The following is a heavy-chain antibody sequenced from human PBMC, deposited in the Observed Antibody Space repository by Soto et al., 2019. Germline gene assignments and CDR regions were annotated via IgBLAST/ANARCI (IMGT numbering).Heavy chain of an antibody. D-gene: IGHD5-18*01. J-gene: IGHJ6*02. V-gene: IGHV1-69*08. CDR2: IIPTLDIV. CDR3: ARDERGYNYVSDYGLDV. Sequence: QVQLVQSGAELKKPGSSVKVSCEASGGTFNSHTIIAWVRQAPGQGPEWMGRIIPTLDIVDYAQKFQDRVTITADRPTNTAFMELRRLVSEDTAVYYCARDERGYNYVSDYGLDVWGPGTMVTVS. CDR1: GGTFNSHT.